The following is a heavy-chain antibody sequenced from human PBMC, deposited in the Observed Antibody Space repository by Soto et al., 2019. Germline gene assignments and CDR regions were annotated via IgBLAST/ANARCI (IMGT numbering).Heavy chain of an antibody. Sequence: PSETLSLTCAVYGGSFSGYYWSWIRQPPGKGLEWIGEINHSGSTNYNPSLKSRVTISVDTSKNQFSLKLSSVTAADTAVYYCARYRSEYSSSSDFDYWGQGTLVHRLL. CDR1: GGSFSGYY. J-gene: IGHJ4*02. CDR2: INHSGST. CDR3: ARYRSEYSSSSDFDY. D-gene: IGHD6-6*01. V-gene: IGHV4-34*01.